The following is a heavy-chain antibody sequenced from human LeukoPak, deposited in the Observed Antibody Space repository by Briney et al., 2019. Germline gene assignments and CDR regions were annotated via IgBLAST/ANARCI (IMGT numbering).Heavy chain of an antibody. CDR2: INPNSGGT. CDR1: GYTFTGYY. CDR3: ARALFPYYYDSSGGVAFYI. Sequence: ASVKVSCTASGYTFTGYYMHWVRQAPGQGLEWMGWINPNSGGTNYAQKFQVRVTMTRDTSISTAYMELSRLRSDDTAVYYCARALFPYYYDSSGGVAFYIWGQGTMVTVSS. D-gene: IGHD3-22*01. V-gene: IGHV1-2*02. J-gene: IGHJ3*02.